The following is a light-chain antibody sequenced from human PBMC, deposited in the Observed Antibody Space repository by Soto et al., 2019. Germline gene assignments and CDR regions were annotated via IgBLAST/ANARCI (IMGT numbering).Light chain of an antibody. J-gene: IGKJ2*01. Sequence: EVVLTQSPGTLSLSPGERATLSCRASQSVSNNYFAWYQQKPGLAPRLLIFGSSDRATRIPARFSGSGSGTDFMLTIRRRELEDFAVYYFQQYGRSPPYTFVQGTKLEIK. V-gene: IGKV3-20*01. CDR2: GSS. CDR1: QSVSNNY. CDR3: QQYGRSPPYT.